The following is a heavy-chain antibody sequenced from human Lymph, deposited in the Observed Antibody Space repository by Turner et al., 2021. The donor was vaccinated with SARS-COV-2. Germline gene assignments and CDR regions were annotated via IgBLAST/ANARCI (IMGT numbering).Heavy chain of an antibody. CDR3: ARVKGYNGYDLRYYYGMDV. Sequence: QVQLVEAGGGVVKPGRSLRLSCAASGFTFSSYGMHWVRQAPGKGLEWVAVIWYDGSNKYYAYSVKGRFTISRDNSRNTLYLQMNSLRAEDTAVYYCARVKGYNGYDLRYYYGMDVWGQGTTVTVSS. J-gene: IGHJ6*02. CDR2: IWYDGSNK. V-gene: IGHV3-33*01. CDR1: GFTFSSYG. D-gene: IGHD5-12*01.